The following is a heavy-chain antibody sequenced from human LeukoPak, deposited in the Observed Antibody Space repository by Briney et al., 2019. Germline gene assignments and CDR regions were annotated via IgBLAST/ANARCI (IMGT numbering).Heavy chain of an antibody. CDR2: INSDGSTT. Sequence: YPGGSLRLSCAASGFTFGSYWMQWVRQAPGKGLVWVSHINSDGSTTSYADSVKGRFTISRDNARNTLYLQMHSLKTEDTAVYYCARDWFGVASYWGQGTLVTVSS. J-gene: IGHJ4*02. CDR3: ARDWFGVASY. CDR1: GFTFGSYW. D-gene: IGHD3-10*01. V-gene: IGHV3-74*01.